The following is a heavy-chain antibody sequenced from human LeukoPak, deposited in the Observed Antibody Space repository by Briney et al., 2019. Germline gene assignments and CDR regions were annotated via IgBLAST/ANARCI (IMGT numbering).Heavy chain of an antibody. CDR1: GLTVSSNY. Sequence: GGSLRLSCAASGLTVSSNYITWVRQAPGKGLEWASSISSSSSYIYYADSVKGRFTISRDNAKNSLYLQMNSLRAEDTAVYYCARMGRALWDDSSGYYKSWFDPWGQGTLVTVSS. CDR3: ARMGRALWDDSSGYYKSWFDP. CDR2: ISSSSSYI. J-gene: IGHJ5*02. V-gene: IGHV3-21*01. D-gene: IGHD3-22*01.